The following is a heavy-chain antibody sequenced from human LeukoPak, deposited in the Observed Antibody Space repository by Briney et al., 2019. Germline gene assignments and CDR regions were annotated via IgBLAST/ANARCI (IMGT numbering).Heavy chain of an antibody. D-gene: IGHD4-17*01. J-gene: IGHJ4*02. V-gene: IGHV3-30*18. CDR2: ISYDGSNK. CDR1: GFTFRSHG. CDR3: AKDEATVTAY. Sequence: GGSLRLSCAASGFTFRSHGMHWVRQAPGKILEWVAIISYDGSNKYYADSVKGRLTISRDNSKNTLYLQMNSLRVEDTAVYYCAKDEATVTAYWGQGTLVTVSS.